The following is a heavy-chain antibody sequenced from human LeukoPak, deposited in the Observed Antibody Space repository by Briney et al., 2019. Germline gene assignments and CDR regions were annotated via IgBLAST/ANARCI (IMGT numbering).Heavy chain of an antibody. CDR3: ARRTTGTGPFDY. D-gene: IGHD1-1*01. CDR2: FYYRGST. Sequence: PSETLSLTCTVSGRSISSYYWSWIRQPPGKGLEWIAYFYYRGSTNYNPSLKSRVTISVDTSKNQFSLKLSSVTAADTAVYYCARRTTGTGPFDYWGQGTLVTVSS. V-gene: IGHV4-59*08. J-gene: IGHJ4*02. CDR1: GRSISSYY.